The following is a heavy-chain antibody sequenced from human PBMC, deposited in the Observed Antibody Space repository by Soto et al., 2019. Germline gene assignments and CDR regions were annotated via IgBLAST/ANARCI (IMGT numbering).Heavy chain of an antibody. Sequence: SETLSLTCTVSGGSISSYYWSWIRQPPGKGLEWIGYIYYSGSTNYNPSLKSRVTISVDTSKNQFSLKLSSVTAADTAVYYCARGCLLVDILTGYYHFDYWGQGTLVTVSS. J-gene: IGHJ4*02. CDR3: ARGCLLVDILTGYYHFDY. CDR2: IYYSGST. V-gene: IGHV4-59*08. CDR1: GGSISSYY. D-gene: IGHD3-9*01.